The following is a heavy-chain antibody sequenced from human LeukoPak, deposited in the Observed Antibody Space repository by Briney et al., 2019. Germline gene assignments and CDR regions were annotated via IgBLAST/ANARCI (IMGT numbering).Heavy chain of an antibody. J-gene: IGHJ4*02. CDR1: GGTFNNFA. CDR3: ASPVKYYDTWSGYPPFDY. CDR2: IITMSGTA. Sequence: SVKVSCKASGGTFNNFAISWVRQAPGQGLEWVGGIITMSGTANYAQKFQGRVTITADESTSTAYMELSSLRSEDTAIYYCASPVKYYDTWSGYPPFDYWGQGALVTVSS. D-gene: IGHD3-3*01. V-gene: IGHV1-69*13.